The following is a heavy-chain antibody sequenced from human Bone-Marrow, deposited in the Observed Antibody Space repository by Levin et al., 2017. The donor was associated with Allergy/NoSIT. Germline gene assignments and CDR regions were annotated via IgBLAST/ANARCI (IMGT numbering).Heavy chain of an antibody. D-gene: IGHD3-16*02. V-gene: IGHV3-30-3*01. CDR2: ISYDGSNK. Sequence: PGGSLRLSCAASGFTFSSYAMHWVRQAPGKGLEWVAVISYDGSNKYYADSVKGRFTISRDNSKNTLYLQMNSLRAEDTAVYYCARDQDDDYIWGSYGSFDYWGQGTLVTVSS. CDR1: GFTFSSYA. J-gene: IGHJ4*02. CDR3: ARDQDDDYIWGSYGSFDY.